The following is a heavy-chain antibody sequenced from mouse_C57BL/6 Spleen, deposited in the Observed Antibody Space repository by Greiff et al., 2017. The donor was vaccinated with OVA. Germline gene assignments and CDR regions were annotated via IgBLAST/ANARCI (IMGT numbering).Heavy chain of an antibody. CDR2: ISYDGSN. V-gene: IGHV3-6*01. CDR3: ARDNPHFYYFDY. J-gene: IGHJ2*01. CDR1: GYSITSGYY. Sequence: EVKLEESGPGLVKPSQSLSLTCSVTGYSITSGYYWNWIRQFPGNKLEWMGYISYDGSNNYNPSLKNRISITRDTSKNQFFLKLNSVTTEDTATYYCARDNPHFYYFDYWGQGTTLTVSS.